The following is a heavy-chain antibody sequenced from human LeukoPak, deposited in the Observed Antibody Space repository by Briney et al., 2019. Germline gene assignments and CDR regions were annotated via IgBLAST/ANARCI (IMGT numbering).Heavy chain of an antibody. V-gene: IGHV4-59*08. J-gene: IGHJ1*01. CDR2: IYYSGST. Sequence: PSETLSLTCTVSGGSISSYFWNWIRQPPGKGLEWIGYIYYSGSTNYNPSLKSRVSMSLDTSKNQFSLKLSSVTAADTAVYYCARTHGDYDEYFQHWGQGTLVTVSS. CDR1: GGSISSYF. CDR3: ARTHGDYDEYFQH. D-gene: IGHD4-17*01.